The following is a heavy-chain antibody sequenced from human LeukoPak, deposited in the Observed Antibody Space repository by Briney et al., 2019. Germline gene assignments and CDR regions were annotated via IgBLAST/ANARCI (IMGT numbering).Heavy chain of an antibody. CDR3: ARSRGYSYGFDY. D-gene: IGHD5-18*01. CDR1: GGSISTYY. J-gene: IGHJ4*02. CDR2: IYYSGST. V-gene: IGHV4-59*01. Sequence: KASETLSLTCTVSGGSISTYYWNWIRQPPGKGLEWIGYIYYSGSTNYNPSLKSRVTISVDTSRNQFSLKLSSVTAADTAVYYCARSRGYSYGFDYWGQGTLVTVSS.